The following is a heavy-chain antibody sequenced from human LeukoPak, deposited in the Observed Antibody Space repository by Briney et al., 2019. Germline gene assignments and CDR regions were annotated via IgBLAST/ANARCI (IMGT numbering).Heavy chain of an antibody. V-gene: IGHV5-51*01. CDR3: ARLRDCSSTSCSYGMDV. J-gene: IGHJ6*02. CDR1: GYSFTSYC. D-gene: IGHD2-2*01. CDR2: IYPGDSDT. Sequence: GESLKISCKGSGYSFTSYCIGWVRQMPGKGLEWMGVIYPGDSDTRYSPSFQGQVTISADKSISTAYLQWSSLKASDTAMYYCARLRDCSSTSCSYGMDVWGQGTTVTVSS.